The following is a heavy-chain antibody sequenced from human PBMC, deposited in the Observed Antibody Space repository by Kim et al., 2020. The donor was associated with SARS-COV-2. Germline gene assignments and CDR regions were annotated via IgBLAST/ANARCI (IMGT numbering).Heavy chain of an antibody. Sequence: PPLTRRVTISVDTSTNQFSLKLSSVAAADTAVYYCAGYDFWSGYYYFDYWGQGTLVTVSS. V-gene: IGHV4-59*01. J-gene: IGHJ4*02. D-gene: IGHD3-3*01. CDR3: AGYDFWSGYYYFDY.